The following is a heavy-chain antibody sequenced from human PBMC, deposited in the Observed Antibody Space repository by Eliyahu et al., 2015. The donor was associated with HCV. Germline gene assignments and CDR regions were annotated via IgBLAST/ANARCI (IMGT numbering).Heavy chain of an antibody. CDR3: AKNYYDSSGISYYFEY. Sequence: EVQLLESGGGLVQTGGSLRLSCAASGFTFSSYAMXWVRQAPGKGLEGVSGISGSGGSTYDADSVKGRFTISRDNSKNTLYLQMNSLRAEDTAVYYCAKNYYDSSGISYYFEYWGQGTLVTVSS. CDR1: GFTFSSYA. J-gene: IGHJ4*02. D-gene: IGHD3-22*01. V-gene: IGHV3-23*01. CDR2: ISGSGGST.